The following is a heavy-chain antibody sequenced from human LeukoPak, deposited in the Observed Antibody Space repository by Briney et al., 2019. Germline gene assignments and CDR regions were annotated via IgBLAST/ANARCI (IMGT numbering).Heavy chain of an antibody. D-gene: IGHD3-9*01. J-gene: IGHJ3*02. V-gene: IGHV3-21*01. CDR3: ARASSKQLAGYLPDGFDI. CDR1: GFTFRNYG. Sequence: GGSLRLSCAASGFTFRNYGMHWVRQAPGKGLEWVSSISSSGTYVYYADSVKGRFTISRDNAKNSLSLQMNSLRADDAAVYYCARASSKQLAGYLPDGFDIWGQGTMVTVSS. CDR2: ISSSGTYV.